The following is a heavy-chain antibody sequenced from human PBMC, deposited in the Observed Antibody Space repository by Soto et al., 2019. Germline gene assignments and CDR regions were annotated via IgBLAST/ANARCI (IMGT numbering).Heavy chain of an antibody. CDR2: IWYDGSNK. D-gene: IGHD1-26*01. J-gene: IGHJ6*02. V-gene: IGHV3-33*01. Sequence: PGGSLRLSCAASGFTFSSYGMHWVRQAPGKGLGWVAVIWYDGSNKYYADSVKGRFTISRDNSKNTLYLQMNSLGAEDTAVYYCARDWELGMDVWGQGTTVTVSS. CDR3: ARDWELGMDV. CDR1: GFTFSSYG.